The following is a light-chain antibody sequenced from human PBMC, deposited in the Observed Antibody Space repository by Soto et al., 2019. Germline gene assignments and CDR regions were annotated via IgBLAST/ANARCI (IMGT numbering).Light chain of an antibody. CDR1: SSNIGAGYD. V-gene: IGLV1-40*01. CDR3: QSYDSGKSAWV. Sequence: QSVLTQPPSVSVAPGQRVTISCTGSSSNIGAGYDVHWYQQVPGTAPKLLIYDNNNRPSGVPDRFSGSKSGTSASLAITGLQAEDDADYYCQSYDSGKSAWVFGGGTKLTVL. CDR2: DNN. J-gene: IGLJ2*01.